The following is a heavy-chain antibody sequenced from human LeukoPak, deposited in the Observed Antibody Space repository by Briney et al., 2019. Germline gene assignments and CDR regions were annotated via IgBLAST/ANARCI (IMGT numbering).Heavy chain of an antibody. Sequence: GGSLRLSCAASGFTFSSYSMNWVRQAPGKGLEWVSSISSSSSYIYYADSVKGRFTISRDNAKSSLYLQMNSLRAEDTAVYYCARGPLVAGTGAAFDIWGQGTMVTVSS. CDR3: ARGPLVAGTGAAFDI. D-gene: IGHD6-19*01. CDR1: GFTFSSYS. CDR2: ISSSSSYI. V-gene: IGHV3-21*01. J-gene: IGHJ3*02.